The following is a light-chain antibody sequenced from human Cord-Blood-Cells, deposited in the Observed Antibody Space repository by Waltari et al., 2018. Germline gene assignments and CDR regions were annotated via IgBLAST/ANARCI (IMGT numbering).Light chain of an antibody. CDR1: SSDVGGYNY. CDR3: SSYTSSSTYV. CDR2: EVS. V-gene: IGLV2-14*01. J-gene: IGLJ1*01. Sequence: QSALTQPASASGSPGQSITISCTGTSSDVGGYNYVSWYQQPPGKAPKLMIYEVSNRPSGVSNRFSGSKSGNTASLTISGLQAEDEADYYCSSYTSSSTYVFGTGTKVTVL.